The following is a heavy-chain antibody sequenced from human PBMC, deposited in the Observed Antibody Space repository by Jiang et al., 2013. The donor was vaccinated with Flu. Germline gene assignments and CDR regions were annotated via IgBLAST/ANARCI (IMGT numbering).Heavy chain of an antibody. J-gene: IGHJ6*02. CDR3: ASFYSGKLGSGNNPRMDV. Sequence: QVQLEQSGAELKKPGASVKVSCKASGYTYISYGISWVRQAPGRGLEWMGWISAYNDDTSYAQKFQGRVTMTTDTSTSTTYMELRSLRSDDTAVYFCASFYSGKLGSGNNPRMDVWGLGTTVTVSS. CDR1: GYTYISYG. CDR2: ISAYNDDT. V-gene: IGHV1-18*01. D-gene: IGHD3-10*02.